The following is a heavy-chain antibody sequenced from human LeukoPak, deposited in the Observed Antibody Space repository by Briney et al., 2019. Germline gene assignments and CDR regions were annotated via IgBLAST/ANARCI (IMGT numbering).Heavy chain of an antibody. CDR2: ISSSSSYI. V-gene: IGHV3-21*01. CDR3: AKDVSAGYFFDY. J-gene: IGHJ4*02. D-gene: IGHD3-22*01. Sequence: GGSLRLSCAASGFTFSSYSMNWVRQAPGKGLEWVSSISSSSSYIYYADSVKGRFTISRDNAKNPLYLQMNSLRAEDTAVYYCAKDVSAGYFFDYWGQGTLVTVSS. CDR1: GFTFSSYS.